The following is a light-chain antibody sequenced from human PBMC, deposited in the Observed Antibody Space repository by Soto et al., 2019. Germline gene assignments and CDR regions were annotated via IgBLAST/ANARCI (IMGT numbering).Light chain of an antibody. J-gene: IGKJ1*01. Sequence: ENLLTQSPATLSFSPGGKATPSPRASRSVSSYLAWYQQKPGQAPRLLIYDASNRATGIPARFSGSGSGTDFTLTISSLEPEDFAVYYCQQRSNWPLFGQGTKVDIK. CDR2: DAS. V-gene: IGKV3-11*01. CDR3: QQRSNWPL. CDR1: RSVSSY.